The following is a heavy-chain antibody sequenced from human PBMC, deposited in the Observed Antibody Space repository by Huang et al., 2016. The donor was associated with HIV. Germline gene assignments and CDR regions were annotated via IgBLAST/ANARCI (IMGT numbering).Heavy chain of an antibody. V-gene: IGHV3-53*01. CDR1: GFTVSGTY. CDR3: ARGGNTVGHFDN. Sequence: EVQLVESGGGLIQPGGSLRLSCAASGFTVSGTYMSWVRQAPRKGLEWVSVIYSGGTTYFADSVKGRFTFSRDNSKNTVYLQMNSLRADDTAVYYCARGGNTVGHFDNWGQGTLVTVSS. J-gene: IGHJ4*02. CDR2: IYSGGTT. D-gene: IGHD1-26*01.